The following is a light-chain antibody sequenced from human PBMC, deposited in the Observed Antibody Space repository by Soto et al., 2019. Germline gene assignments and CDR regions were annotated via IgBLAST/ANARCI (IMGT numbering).Light chain of an antibody. J-gene: IGKJ2*01. Sequence: DIQMTQSPSTLSASVGDIVTIPCRASQSLTTLVAWYQQHPGRAPKLLIYDASTLQSGVPSKFSGRRSETGFSISITILLAEDFATYCCQQYGDYSTFGQGTKL. CDR2: DAS. CDR1: QSLTTL. CDR3: QQYGDYST. V-gene: IGKV1-5*01.